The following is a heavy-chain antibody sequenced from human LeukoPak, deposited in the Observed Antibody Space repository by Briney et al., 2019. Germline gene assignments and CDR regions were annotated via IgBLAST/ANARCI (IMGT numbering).Heavy chain of an antibody. CDR2: VSAYNGNT. Sequence: ASVKVSCKASGYTFTSYGISWVRQAPGQGLEWMGWVSAYNGNTNYAQKLQGRVTMTTDTSTSTAYMELRTLRSDDTAVYYCARDPYCSSTSCSHYMDVWGKGTTVTVSS. CDR3: ARDPYCSSTSCSHYMDV. D-gene: IGHD2-2*01. CDR1: GYTFTSYG. J-gene: IGHJ6*03. V-gene: IGHV1-18*01.